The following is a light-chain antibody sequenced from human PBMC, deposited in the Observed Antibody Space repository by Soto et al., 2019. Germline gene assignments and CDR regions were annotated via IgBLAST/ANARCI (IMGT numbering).Light chain of an antibody. CDR3: SSYTSTSSLGV. CDR1: SSDVGGYNY. CDR2: EVS. V-gene: IGLV2-14*03. J-gene: IGLJ1*01. Sequence: QSVLTQPASVSGSPGQWITISCTGTSSDVGGYNYVSWYQQHPGKAPKLMIYEVSNRPSGVSNRFSGSKSGNMAALTISGVQAEDDADDYCSSYTSTSSLGVFGTGTKVTVL.